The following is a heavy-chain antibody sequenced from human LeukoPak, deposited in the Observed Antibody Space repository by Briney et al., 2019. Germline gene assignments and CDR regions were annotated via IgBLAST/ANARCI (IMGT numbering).Heavy chain of an antibody. CDR2: ISGSGGST. CDR3: AKDHIRGYCSSTSCYAPTY. Sequence: GGSLRLSCAASGFTLSSYGMSWVRQAPGKGLEWVSAISGSGGSTYYADSVKGRFTISRDNSKNTLYLQMNSLRAEDTAVYYCAKDHIRGYCSSTSCYAPTYWGQGTLVTVSS. D-gene: IGHD2-2*01. V-gene: IGHV3-23*01. J-gene: IGHJ4*02. CDR1: GFTLSSYG.